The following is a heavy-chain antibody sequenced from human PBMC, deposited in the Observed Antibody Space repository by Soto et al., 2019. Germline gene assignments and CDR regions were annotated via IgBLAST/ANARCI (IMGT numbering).Heavy chain of an antibody. CDR3: ARGRGYSGHFDY. CDR1: GGSISSGGYY. Sequence: QVQLQESGPGLVKPSQTLSLTCTVSGGSISSGGYYWSWTRRHPGRGLEWIGYIYYSGSTYYNPSLKSRVTISVDTSKNQFSLKLSSVTAADTAVYYCARGRGYSGHFDYWGQGTLVTVSS. D-gene: IGHD5-12*01. CDR2: IYYSGST. V-gene: IGHV4-31*03. J-gene: IGHJ4*02.